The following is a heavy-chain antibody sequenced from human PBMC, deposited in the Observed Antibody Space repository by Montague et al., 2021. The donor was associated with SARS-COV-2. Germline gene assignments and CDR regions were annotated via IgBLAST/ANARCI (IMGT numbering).Heavy chain of an antibody. J-gene: IGHJ4*02. CDR1: GGSFSGHS. V-gene: IGHV4-34*01. CDR3: ARGLTDVTVILVFVGASLYFDS. D-gene: IGHD3-22*01. CDR2: INHSGGT. Sequence: SETLPLTCAVYGGSFSGHSWTWIRQPPGKGLEWIGEINHSGGTNXXPSLKSRVTISVDTSKNQFSLKLSSLTAADTAVYYCARGLTDVTVILVFVGASLYFDSWGQGALVTVSS.